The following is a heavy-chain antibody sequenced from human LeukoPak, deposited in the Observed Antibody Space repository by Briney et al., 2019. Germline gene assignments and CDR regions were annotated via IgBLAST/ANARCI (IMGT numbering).Heavy chain of an antibody. Sequence: GASVKVSCKASGYTFISYYIHWVRQAPGQGLEWMGWINPNSGGTNYEQKFQGRVTMTRDTSISTAYMQLSGLRSDDTAVYYCARDLASSLWAMVTYYYYMDVWGKGTTVTVSS. CDR2: INPNSGGT. CDR3: ARDLASSLWAMVTYYYYMDV. CDR1: GYTFISYY. J-gene: IGHJ6*03. D-gene: IGHD4/OR15-4a*01. V-gene: IGHV1-2*02.